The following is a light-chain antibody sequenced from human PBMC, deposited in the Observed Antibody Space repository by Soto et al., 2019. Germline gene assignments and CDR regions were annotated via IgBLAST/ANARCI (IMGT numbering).Light chain of an antibody. CDR3: TSYAGSNNLV. V-gene: IGLV2-8*01. Sequence: QSALTQPPSASGSPGQSVTISCTGTSSDVGGYNYVSWYQQHPGKAPKLMIYEVTKRPSGVPGRFSGSKSGNTASLTVSGLRAEDEANYYCTSYAGSNNLVFGSGTKLTVL. J-gene: IGLJ1*01. CDR2: EVT. CDR1: SSDVGGYNY.